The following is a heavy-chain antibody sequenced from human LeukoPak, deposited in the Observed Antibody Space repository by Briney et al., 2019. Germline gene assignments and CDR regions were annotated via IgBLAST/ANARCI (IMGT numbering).Heavy chain of an antibody. Sequence: GGSLRLSCAASGFTFSGYGMHWVHQAPGKGLEWVTFIRNDGNNKYYADSVKGRFTVSRDNSKNTLYLQMNNLRAEDTSVYYCAKDQSSFCSRSSCYGLHYWGQGILVTVSS. CDR2: IRNDGNNK. CDR1: GFTFSGYG. CDR3: AKDQSSFCSRSSCYGLHY. V-gene: IGHV3-30*02. D-gene: IGHD2-2*01. J-gene: IGHJ4*02.